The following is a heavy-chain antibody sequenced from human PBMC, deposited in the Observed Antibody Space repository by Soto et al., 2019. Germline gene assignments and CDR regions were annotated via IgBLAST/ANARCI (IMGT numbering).Heavy chain of an antibody. D-gene: IGHD4-17*01. CDR2: IYYTGTT. CDR1: GSPISSYY. V-gene: IGHV4-59*08. Sequence: SETLSLTCNVSGSPISSYYWSWFRQPPGQGLEWVGYIYYTGTTTYNPSLRSRVAISVDASKSQFSLKLSSVTAADTAVYYCARLYGGNLFDYWGQGTLVTVSS. CDR3: ARLYGGNLFDY. J-gene: IGHJ4*02.